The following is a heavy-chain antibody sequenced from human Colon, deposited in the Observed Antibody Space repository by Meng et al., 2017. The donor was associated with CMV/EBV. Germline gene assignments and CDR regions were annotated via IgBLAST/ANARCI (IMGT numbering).Heavy chain of an antibody. CDR3: AKAHYADPS. CDR2: IYSGGNT. V-gene: IGHV3-53*01. D-gene: IGHD4-17*01. J-gene: IGHJ5*02. CDR1: GFTVSSNC. Sequence: GESLKISCAASGFTVSSNCMSWVRQAPEKGLEWVSVIYSGGNTYYADSVKGRFTISRDNTKNTVYLQMNSLRVEDTAVYYCAKAHYADPSWGQGTLVTVSS.